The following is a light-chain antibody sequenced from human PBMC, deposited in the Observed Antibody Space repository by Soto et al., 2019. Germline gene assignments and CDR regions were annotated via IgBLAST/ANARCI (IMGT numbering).Light chain of an antibody. J-gene: IGLJ2*01. Sequence: VLTQPASVSASPGQSITISCTGTSSDVGGYDYVSWYQQHPGKAPKLMIYEVTTRPSGVSSRFSGSKSGSTASLTISGLQAEDEADYYCSSYSITSTRIFSGGTKVTVL. V-gene: IGLV2-14*01. CDR1: SSDVGGYDY. CDR2: EVT. CDR3: SSYSITSTRI.